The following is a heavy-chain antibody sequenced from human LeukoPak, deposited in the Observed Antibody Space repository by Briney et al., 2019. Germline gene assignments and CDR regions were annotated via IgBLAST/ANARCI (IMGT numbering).Heavy chain of an antibody. V-gene: IGHV3-23*01. Sequence: QPGGSLRLSCAASGFTFSSYAMSWVRQAPGKRLEWVSAISGSGGSTYYADSVKGRFTISRDNSKNTLYLQMNSLRAEDTAVYYCAKVDFDWLSPFDYWGQGTLVTVSS. CDR2: ISGSGGST. CDR3: AKVDFDWLSPFDY. CDR1: GFTFSSYA. D-gene: IGHD3-9*01. J-gene: IGHJ4*02.